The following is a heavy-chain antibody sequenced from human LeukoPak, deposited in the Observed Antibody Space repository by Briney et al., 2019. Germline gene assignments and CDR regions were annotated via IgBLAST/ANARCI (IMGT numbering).Heavy chain of an antibody. CDR1: GFTFSSYG. D-gene: IGHD2-2*01. CDR3: KGSTEDDAFDI. CDR2: IWYDGSNK. V-gene: IGHV3-33*01. J-gene: IGHJ3*02. Sequence: GGSLRLSCAASGFTFSSYGMHWVREAPGKGLEWVAVIWYDGSNKYYADSVKGRFTISRDNSKNTLYLQMNSLRAEDTAVYYCKGSTEDDAFDIWGQGTMVTVSS.